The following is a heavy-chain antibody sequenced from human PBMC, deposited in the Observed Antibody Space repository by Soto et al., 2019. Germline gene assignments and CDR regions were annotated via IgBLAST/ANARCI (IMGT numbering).Heavy chain of an antibody. V-gene: IGHV1-69*13. CDR3: ARTHYDILTGYRPGDY. J-gene: IGHJ4*02. D-gene: IGHD3-9*01. Sequence: SVKVSCKASGGTFSSYTISWVRQAPGQGLEWMGGIIPIFGTANYAQKFQGRVTITADESTSTAYMELSSLRSEDTAVYYCARTHYDILTGYRPGDYWGQGTLVTVSS. CDR1: GGTFSSYT. CDR2: IIPIFGTA.